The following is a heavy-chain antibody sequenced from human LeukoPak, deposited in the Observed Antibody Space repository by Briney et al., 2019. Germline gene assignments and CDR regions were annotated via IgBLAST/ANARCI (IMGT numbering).Heavy chain of an antibody. J-gene: IGHJ4*02. CDR3: ARVRGYSYGYVLDY. Sequence: ASVKVSCKASGYTFTSYDINWVRQATGQGLEWMGWMNPNSGNTGYAQKFQGRVTMTRNTSISTAYMELSSLRSEDTAVYYCARVRGYSYGYVLDYWGQGTLVTFAS. V-gene: IGHV1-8*01. CDR1: GYTFTSYD. D-gene: IGHD5-18*01. CDR2: MNPNSGNT.